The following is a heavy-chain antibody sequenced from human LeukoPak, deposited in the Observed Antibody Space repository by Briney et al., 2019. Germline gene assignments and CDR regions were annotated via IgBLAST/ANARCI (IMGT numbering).Heavy chain of an antibody. D-gene: IGHD1-26*01. CDR3: AKDYSGSYYYFDY. Sequence: GSLRLSCAASGFTFSTFAMSWVREAPGKGLEWVSTISGSGGSGGRTYYADSVKGRFTISRDNSKKTLYLQMNSLRADDTAVYYCAKDYSGSYYYFDYWGQGTLVTVSS. CDR2: ISGSGGSGGRT. J-gene: IGHJ4*02. V-gene: IGHV3-23*01. CDR1: GFTFSTFA.